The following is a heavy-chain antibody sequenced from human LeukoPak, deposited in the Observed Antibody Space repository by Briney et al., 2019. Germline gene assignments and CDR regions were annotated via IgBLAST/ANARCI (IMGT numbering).Heavy chain of an antibody. V-gene: IGHV4-61*02. Sequence: SETLSLTCTVSGGSISSGSYYWSWIRQPAGKGLEWIGRIYTSGSTNYNPSLKSRVTISVDTSKNQFSLKLSSVTAADTAVYYCARQRVGEWAPSDIWGQGTMVTVSS. D-gene: IGHD3-10*01. J-gene: IGHJ3*02. CDR1: GGSISSGSYY. CDR2: IYTSGST. CDR3: ARQRVGEWAPSDI.